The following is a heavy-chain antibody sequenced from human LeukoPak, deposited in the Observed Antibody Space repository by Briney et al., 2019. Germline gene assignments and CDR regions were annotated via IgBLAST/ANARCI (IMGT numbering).Heavy chain of an antibody. CDR3: AGGDILTGYSY. CDR2: INHRGST. J-gene: IGHJ4*02. V-gene: IGHV4-34*01. CDR1: GGSINSYY. D-gene: IGHD3-9*01. Sequence: LETLSLTCTVSGGSINSYYWSWVRQPPGKGLEWIGEINHRGSTKYNPSLKSRVTISVDTSKNQFSLNLRSATAADTAVYYCAGGDILTGYSYWGQGTLVTVSS.